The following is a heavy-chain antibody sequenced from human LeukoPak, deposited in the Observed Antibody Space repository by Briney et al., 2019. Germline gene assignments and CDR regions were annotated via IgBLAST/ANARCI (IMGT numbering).Heavy chain of an antibody. CDR3: ATGIFFDY. J-gene: IGHJ4*02. CDR1: GFTFSSYW. CDR2: FKSKADGGTI. V-gene: IGHV3-15*01. Sequence: GGSLRLSCAASGFTFSSYWMSWVRQSPGQGLEWVGRFKSKADGGTIDYGAPVKGRFTISRDDSKDTVYLQMDNLKTDDTAVYFCATGIFFDYWGRGTPVTVSS.